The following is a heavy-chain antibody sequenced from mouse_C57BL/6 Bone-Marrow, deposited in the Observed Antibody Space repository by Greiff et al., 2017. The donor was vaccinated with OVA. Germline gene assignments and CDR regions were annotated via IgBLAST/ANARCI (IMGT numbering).Heavy chain of an antibody. D-gene: IGHD1-1*01. CDR2: IDPSDSET. Sequence: VQLQQSGAELVRPGSSVKLSCKASGYTFTSYWMHWVKQRPIQGLEWIGNIDPSDSETHYNQKFKDKATLTVDKSSSTAYMQLSSLTSEDSAVYYCARSPYYYGSRPFAYWGQGTLVTVSA. J-gene: IGHJ3*01. CDR1: GYTFTSYW. CDR3: ARSPYYYGSRPFAY. V-gene: IGHV1-52*01.